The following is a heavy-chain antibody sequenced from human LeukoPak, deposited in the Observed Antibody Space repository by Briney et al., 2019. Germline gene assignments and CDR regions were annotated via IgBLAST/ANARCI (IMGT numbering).Heavy chain of an antibody. CDR3: ARDLRLPVGAFDI. J-gene: IGHJ3*02. CDR1: GYTFTSYA. D-gene: IGHD5/OR15-5a*01. V-gene: IGHV7-4-1*02. Sequence: ASVNVSCKASGYTFTSYAMNWVRQAPGQGLEGMGWINNNTGNQTYAQGFTGRFVFSLDTSVSTAYLQISSLKAEDTAVYYCARDLRLPVGAFDIWGQGTMVTVSS. CDR2: INNNTGNQ.